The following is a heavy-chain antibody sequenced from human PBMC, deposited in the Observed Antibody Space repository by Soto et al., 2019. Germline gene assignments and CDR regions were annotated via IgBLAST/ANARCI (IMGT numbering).Heavy chain of an antibody. J-gene: IGHJ5*02. D-gene: IGHD3-10*01. Sequence: GASVKVSCKASGYSFSSYGITWVRQAPGQGLEWMGRIIPILGIANYAQKFQGRVTITADKSTSTAYMELSSLRAEDTALYHCARDGGSGSFNWFDPWGQGTLVTVSS. CDR2: IIPILGIA. CDR3: ARDGGSGSFNWFDP. V-gene: IGHV1-69*04. CDR1: GYSFSSYG.